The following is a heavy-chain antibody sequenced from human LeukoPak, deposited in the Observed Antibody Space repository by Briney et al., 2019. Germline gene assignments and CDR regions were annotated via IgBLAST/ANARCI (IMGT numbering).Heavy chain of an antibody. CDR1: GGSISSYY. D-gene: IGHD1-26*01. Sequence: SETLSLTCTVSGGSISSYYWSWIRQPPGKGLEWIGEIYHSGSTNYNPSLKGRVTISVDKSKNQFSLKLSSVTAADTAVYYCAREMGATDYWGQGTLVTVSS. J-gene: IGHJ4*02. CDR3: AREMGATDY. CDR2: IYHSGST. V-gene: IGHV4-59*12.